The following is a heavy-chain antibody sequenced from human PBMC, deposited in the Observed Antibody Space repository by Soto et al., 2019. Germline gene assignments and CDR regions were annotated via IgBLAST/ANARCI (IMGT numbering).Heavy chain of an antibody. Sequence: QVQLVQSGVEAKKPAASVKDSCQASGYTFTNYGITWLRQAPGQGLEWMGWVSAYNRNTNYAQSFQDRVTMTTDTSTRTAYVELRNLKSDVTTIYFCARDRQCAALLYWGQGTLVTLSS. CDR3: ARDRQCAALLY. CDR1: GYTFTNYG. CDR2: VSAYNRNT. D-gene: IGHD4-4*01. J-gene: IGHJ4*02. V-gene: IGHV1-18*01.